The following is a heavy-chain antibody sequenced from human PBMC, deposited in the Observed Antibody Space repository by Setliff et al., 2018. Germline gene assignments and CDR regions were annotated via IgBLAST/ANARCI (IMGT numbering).Heavy chain of an antibody. Sequence: PSETLSLTCTVSGVSITSYYWSWIRQPPGKGLEWIGYISYSGSTNYNPSLKSRVTISVDTAKNQFSLKLTSVTAADTAVYYCARTGTYRYFDYWGQGTRVTVSS. CDR1: GVSITSYY. CDR3: ARTGTYRYFDY. V-gene: IGHV4-59*08. CDR2: ISYSGST. D-gene: IGHD1-1*01. J-gene: IGHJ4*02.